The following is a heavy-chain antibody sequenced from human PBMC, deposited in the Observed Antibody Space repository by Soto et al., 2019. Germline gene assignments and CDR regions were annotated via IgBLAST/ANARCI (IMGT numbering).Heavy chain of an antibody. J-gene: IGHJ4*02. CDR1: GDSVSSNSAA. CDR3: ARALGYIAARFGYFDY. Sequence: QSQTLSLTCAISGDSVSSNSAAWNWIRQSPSRGLEWLGRTYYRSKWYNDYAVSVKSRITINPDTSKNQVSLQLNSVTPEDTAVYYCARALGYIAARFGYFDYWGQGTLVTVSS. CDR2: TYYRSKWYN. V-gene: IGHV6-1*01. D-gene: IGHD6-6*01.